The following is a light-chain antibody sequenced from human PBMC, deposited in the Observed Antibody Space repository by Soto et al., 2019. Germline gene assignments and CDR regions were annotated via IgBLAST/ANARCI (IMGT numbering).Light chain of an antibody. Sequence: DIVMTQSPLSLPVTPGESASISCRSSQSLLHSNGYNYLDWYLQKPGQSPQLLIYLGSNRASGVPDRFSGSGSGTDFTLKISRVEAEDVGVYYCMQALQTPLITFGQGTRLDIK. CDR3: MQALQTPLIT. J-gene: IGKJ5*01. V-gene: IGKV2-28*01. CDR2: LGS. CDR1: QSLLHSNGYNY.